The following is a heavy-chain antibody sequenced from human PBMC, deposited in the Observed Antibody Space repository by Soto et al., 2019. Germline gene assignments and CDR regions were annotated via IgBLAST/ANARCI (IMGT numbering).Heavy chain of an antibody. V-gene: IGHV4-59*01. CDR1: GGSISSYY. J-gene: IGHJ4*02. D-gene: IGHD1-1*01. CDR3: ERVGGSITTGFDY. Sequence: SETLSLTCTVSGGSISSYYWTWIRHPPGKGLEWIGYISYSGSTTYNPSLKSRITISLDTSKTQFSLKVRSVTAADTAVYYCERVGGSITTGFDYWGQVTLVTVSS. CDR2: ISYSGST.